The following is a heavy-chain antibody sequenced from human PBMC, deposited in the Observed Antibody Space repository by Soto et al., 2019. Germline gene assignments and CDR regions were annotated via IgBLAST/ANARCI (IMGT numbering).Heavy chain of an antibody. Sequence: SETLSLTCTVSGGSIRSSTYYWGWIRQPPGKGLEWIGEINHSGSTNYNPSLKSRVTISVDTSKNQFSLKLSSVTAADTAVYYCARGRGVRAGYYYYYYGMDVWGQGTTVTVSS. J-gene: IGHJ6*02. CDR1: GGSIRSSTYY. CDR2: INHSGST. CDR3: ARGRGVRAGYYYYYYGMDV. V-gene: IGHV4-39*07. D-gene: IGHD3-10*01.